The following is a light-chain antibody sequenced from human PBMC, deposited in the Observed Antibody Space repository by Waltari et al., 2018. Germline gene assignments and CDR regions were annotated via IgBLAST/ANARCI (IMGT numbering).Light chain of an antibody. Sequence: EIVMTQSPATLSVSPGEGATISCRASQTVDRHLAWYQQRPGQAPRLLIYGASTRATGIPVRFSGSGSGTEFTLTISSLQSEDFALYYCQQYYDWPPYTFGQGTKLEIK. CDR2: GAS. J-gene: IGKJ2*01. CDR3: QQYYDWPPYT. V-gene: IGKV3-15*01. CDR1: QTVDRH.